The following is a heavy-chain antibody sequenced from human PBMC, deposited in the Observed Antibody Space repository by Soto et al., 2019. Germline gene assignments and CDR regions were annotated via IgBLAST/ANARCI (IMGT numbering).Heavy chain of an antibody. CDR1: GGTLNNYA. CDR3: ATDSNYDVSNSF. D-gene: IGHD3-3*01. CDR2: ILPVSAPP. V-gene: IGHV1-69*01. Sequence: QVQLVQSGAEAKKPGSSVRVSCKASGGTLNNYAINWVRQAPGQGLEWMGGILPVSAPPDYAQKFQGRVSITADHSTSTVYMELSRLKSDDTAVYFCATDSNYDVSNSFWGQGTLVTVSS. J-gene: IGHJ4*02.